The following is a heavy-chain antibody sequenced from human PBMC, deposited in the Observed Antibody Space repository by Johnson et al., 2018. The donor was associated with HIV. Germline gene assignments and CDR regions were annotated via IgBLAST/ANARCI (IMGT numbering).Heavy chain of an antibody. CDR3: TTDSAPHYYDSSGYHDAFDI. V-gene: IGHV3-15*01. CDR2: IKSKTDGGTT. J-gene: IGHJ3*02. Sequence: VQLVQSGGGLMQPGGSLRLSCAASGFTFSNAWMSWVRQAPGKGLEWVGRIKSKTDGGTTDYAAPVKGRFTISRDDSKNTLYLKMNSLKTEETAVYYCTTDSAPHYYDSSGYHDAFDIWGQGTMVTVSS. D-gene: IGHD3-22*01. CDR1: GFTFSNAW.